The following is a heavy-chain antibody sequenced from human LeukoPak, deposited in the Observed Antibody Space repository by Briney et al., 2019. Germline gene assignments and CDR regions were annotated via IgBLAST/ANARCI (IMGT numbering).Heavy chain of an antibody. CDR1: GYTFSRYW. V-gene: IGHV3-7*01. Sequence: GGSLRLSCAASGYTFSRYWMSWVRQAPGKGLEWVANIKQDGSEKYYVDSVKGRFTISRDNAKNSLYLQMNSLRAEDTAVYYCARDGLPVAVDNWGQGTLVTVSS. J-gene: IGHJ4*02. CDR2: IKQDGSEK. CDR3: ARDGLPVAVDN. D-gene: IGHD6-19*01.